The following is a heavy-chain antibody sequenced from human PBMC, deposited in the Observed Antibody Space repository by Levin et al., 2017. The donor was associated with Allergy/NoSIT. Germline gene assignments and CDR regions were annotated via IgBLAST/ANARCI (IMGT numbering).Heavy chain of an antibody. CDR3: ARELDYYGSGSYYKNYYYYMDG. J-gene: IGHJ6*03. D-gene: IGHD3-10*01. Sequence: SETLSLTCAVYGGSFSGYYWSWIRQPPGKGLEWIGEINHSGSTNYNPSLKSRVTISVDTSKNQFSLKLSSVTAADTAVYYCARELDYYGSGSYYKNYYYYMDGWGKGTTVTVSS. CDR1: GGSFSGYY. V-gene: IGHV4-34*01. CDR2: INHSGST.